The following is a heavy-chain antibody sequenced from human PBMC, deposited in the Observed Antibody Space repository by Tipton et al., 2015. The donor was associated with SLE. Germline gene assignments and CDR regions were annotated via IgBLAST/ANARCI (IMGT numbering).Heavy chain of an antibody. CDR1: GGSFSGYY. CDR2: INHSGST. J-gene: IGHJ3*02. CDR3: ASEGYSSSPQDAFDI. Sequence: AGLVKPSETLSLTCAVYGGSFSGYYWSWIRQPPGKGLEWIGEINHSGSTNYNPSLKSRVTISVDTSKNQFSLRLSSVTAADTAVYYCASEGYSSSPQDAFDIWGQGTMVTVSS. V-gene: IGHV4-34*01. D-gene: IGHD6-6*01.